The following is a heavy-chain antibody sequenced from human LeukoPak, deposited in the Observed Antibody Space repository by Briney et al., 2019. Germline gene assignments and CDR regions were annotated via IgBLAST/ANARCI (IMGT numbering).Heavy chain of an antibody. Sequence: PGGSLRLSCAASGFTFSSYEMNWVRQAPGKGLEWVSYISSSGSTIYYADSVEGRFTISRDNAKNSLYLQMNSLRAEDTAVYYCARERSDGSYPYYYYGMDVWGKGTTVTVSS. J-gene: IGHJ6*04. CDR2: ISSSGSTI. D-gene: IGHD2-15*01. CDR3: ARERSDGSYPYYYYGMDV. CDR1: GFTFSSYE. V-gene: IGHV3-48*03.